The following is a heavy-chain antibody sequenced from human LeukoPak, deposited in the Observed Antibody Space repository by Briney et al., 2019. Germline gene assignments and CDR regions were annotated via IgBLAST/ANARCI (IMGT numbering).Heavy chain of an antibody. D-gene: IGHD4-11*01. CDR3: AKDEGGTTMSAITYYFDY. CDR2: ISYDGRNK. CDR1: GFTVSNKY. Sequence: GGSLRLSCAASGFTVSNKYMNWVRQAPGKGLEWVALISYDGRNKYYVDSVKGRFTVSRDNWKNTLYLEMNSLRAEETAVYYCAKDEGGTTMSAITYYFDYWGQGTLVTVSS. V-gene: IGHV3-30*18. J-gene: IGHJ4*02.